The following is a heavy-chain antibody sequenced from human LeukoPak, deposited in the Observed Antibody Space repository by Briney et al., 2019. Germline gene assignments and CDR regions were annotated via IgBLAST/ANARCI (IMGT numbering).Heavy chain of an antibody. CDR1: GGSISSSSYY. J-gene: IGHJ5*02. Sequence: PSETLSLTCTVSGGSISSSSYYWGWIRQPPGKGLEWIGYIYHSGSTYYNPSLESRVTLSVDRSKNQFSLNLTSVTAADTAVYYCARQLLAYCSAGTCYGNWLDPWGQGTLVTVSS. CDR3: ARQLLAYCSAGTCYGNWLDP. CDR2: IYHSGST. D-gene: IGHD2-15*01. V-gene: IGHV4-30-2*01.